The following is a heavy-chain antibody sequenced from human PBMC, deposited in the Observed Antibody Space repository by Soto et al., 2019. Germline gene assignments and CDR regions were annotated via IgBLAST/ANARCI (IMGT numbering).Heavy chain of an antibody. CDR3: AKDLIPQLAPDS. Sequence: GGSLRLSCAASGFTFSDYYMSWIRQAPGKGLEWVSYISSSSSYTNYADSVKGRFTISRDNSKNTLYLQMNSLRAEDTAVYYCAKDLIPQLAPDSWGQGTLVTVSS. CDR1: GFTFSDYY. D-gene: IGHD6-13*01. V-gene: IGHV3-11*05. CDR2: ISSSSSYT. J-gene: IGHJ5*01.